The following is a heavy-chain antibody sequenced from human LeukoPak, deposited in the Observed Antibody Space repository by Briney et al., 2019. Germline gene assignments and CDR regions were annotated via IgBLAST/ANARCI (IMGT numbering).Heavy chain of an antibody. D-gene: IGHD3-10*02. J-gene: IGHJ6*04. CDR3: AELGITMIGGV. Sequence: GGSLRLSCAASGFTFDDYAMHWVRQAPGKGLEWVSGISWNSGSIGYADSVKGRFTICRDNAKNSLYLQMNSLRAEDTAVYYCAELGITMIGGVWGKGTTVTISS. CDR1: GFTFDDYA. V-gene: IGHV3-9*01. CDR2: ISWNSGSI.